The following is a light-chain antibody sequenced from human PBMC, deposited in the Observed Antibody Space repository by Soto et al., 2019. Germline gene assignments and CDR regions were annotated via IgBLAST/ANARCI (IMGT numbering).Light chain of an antibody. CDR1: SSDVGGYNY. CDR3: SSYTSSRTAV. CDR2: EVS. Sequence: QSALTQPASVSGSPGQSITISCTGTSSDVGGYNYVSWYQQHPGKAPKLMIYEVSNRPSGVSNRFSGSKSDNTASLTISGLQAEDEADYYCSSYTSSRTAVFGTGTKLTV. V-gene: IGLV2-14*01. J-gene: IGLJ1*01.